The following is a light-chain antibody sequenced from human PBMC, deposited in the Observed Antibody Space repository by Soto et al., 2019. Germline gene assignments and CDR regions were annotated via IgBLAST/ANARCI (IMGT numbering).Light chain of an antibody. CDR3: QQYNNWPLFT. Sequence: EIVMTQSPATLSVSPGERATLSCRARQSVSSNLAWYQQKPGQAPRLLIYGASTRATGIPARFSGSGSETEFTLTISSLQSEDFAIYYCQQYNNWPLFTFDPGTKVDIK. J-gene: IGKJ3*01. V-gene: IGKV3-15*01. CDR1: QSVSSN. CDR2: GAS.